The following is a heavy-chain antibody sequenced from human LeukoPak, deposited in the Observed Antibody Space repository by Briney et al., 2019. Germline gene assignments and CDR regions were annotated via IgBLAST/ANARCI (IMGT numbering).Heavy chain of an antibody. CDR1: GFTFSSYS. CDR2: ISSSSSYI. V-gene: IGHV3-21*01. J-gene: IGHJ3*02. Sequence: GSLRLSCAASGFTFSSYSMNWVRQAPGKGLEWVSSISSSSSYIYYADSVKGRFTISRDNAKNSLYLQMNSLRAEDTAVYYCAREGPSITGIAAATDAFDIWGQGTMVTVSS. D-gene: IGHD6-13*01. CDR3: AREGPSITGIAAATDAFDI.